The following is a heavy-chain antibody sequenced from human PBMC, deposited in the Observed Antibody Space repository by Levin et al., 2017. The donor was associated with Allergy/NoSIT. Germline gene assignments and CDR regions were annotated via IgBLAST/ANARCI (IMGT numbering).Heavy chain of an antibody. Sequence: SETLSLNCAVSGYSISSGYYWGWIRQSPGRGLEGIGSIFHSGTTYYNLSLKSRVTLSVDTSKNQFSLTLISVTAADTAVDYCVSSWYNWNSHYYYYYMDAWGKGTTVTVSS. CDR2: IFHSGTT. D-gene: IGHD1-20*01. CDR3: VSSWYNWNSHYYYYYMDA. CDR1: GYSISSGYY. J-gene: IGHJ6*03. V-gene: IGHV4-38-2*01.